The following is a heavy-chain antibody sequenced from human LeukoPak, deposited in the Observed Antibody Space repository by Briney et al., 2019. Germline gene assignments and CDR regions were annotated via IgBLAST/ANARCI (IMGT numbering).Heavy chain of an antibody. Sequence: GGSLRLSCAASGFTFSSYGMHWVRQAPGKGLEWVAFIRYDGSNKYYADSVKGRFTISRDNSKNTLYLQMNGLRAEDTAVYYCAKVGQGLRYYYYMDVWGKGTTVTVSS. CDR2: IRYDGSNK. CDR1: GFTFSSYG. CDR3: AKVGQGLRYYYYMDV. V-gene: IGHV3-30*02. J-gene: IGHJ6*03.